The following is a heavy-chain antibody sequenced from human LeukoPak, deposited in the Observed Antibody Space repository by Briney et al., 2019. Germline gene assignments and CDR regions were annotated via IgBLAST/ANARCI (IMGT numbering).Heavy chain of an antibody. J-gene: IGHJ4*02. CDR1: GFTFSSYA. D-gene: IGHD6-13*01. Sequence: GGSLRLSCVASGFTFSSYAMSWVRQAPGKGLEWVSAIRESGGSTHYADSVKGRFTISRDNSKNTLYLQMNTLRAEDTAVYYCAKTKPYGTTWYGGIDWGQGALVTVSS. V-gene: IGHV3-23*01. CDR2: IRESGGST. CDR3: AKTKPYGTTWYGGID.